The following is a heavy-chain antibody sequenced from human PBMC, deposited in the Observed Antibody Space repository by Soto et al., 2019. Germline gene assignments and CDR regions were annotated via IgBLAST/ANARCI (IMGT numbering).Heavy chain of an antibody. Sequence: QVQLQESGPGLVTPSETLSLTCTVSGGSVSSGSYYWSWIRHPPGKGLEWIGYIYYSGITNYNPALKRRVTISVDTSKHQFSLKLSSVTAADTAVYYCARGVPYSYGYVSWFDPWGQGTLVTVSS. D-gene: IGHD5-18*01. J-gene: IGHJ5*02. V-gene: IGHV4-61*01. CDR2: IYYSGIT. CDR1: GGSVSSGSYY. CDR3: ARGVPYSYGYVSWFDP.